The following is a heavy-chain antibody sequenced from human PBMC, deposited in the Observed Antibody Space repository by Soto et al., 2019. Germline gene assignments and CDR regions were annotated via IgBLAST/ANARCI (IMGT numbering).Heavy chain of an antibody. D-gene: IGHD5-18*01. CDR3: ARDRGYNYGSAFDP. Sequence: GSLRLSCAASGFTFSHHWMHWVRQSPGKGLVWVSRINGDESTTDYADSVQGRFAISRDNTKNTLYLQMNSLRDEDTAVYYCARDRGYNYGSAFDPWGQGILVTVSS. J-gene: IGHJ5*02. CDR2: INGDESTT. CDR1: GFTFSHHW. V-gene: IGHV3-74*01.